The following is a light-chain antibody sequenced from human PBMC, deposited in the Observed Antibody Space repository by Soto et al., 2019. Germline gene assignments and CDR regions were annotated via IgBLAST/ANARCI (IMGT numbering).Light chain of an antibody. CDR2: GAS. CDR1: QPVSSNY. J-gene: IGKJ1*01. V-gene: IGKV3-20*01. CDR3: QQYGASPQT. Sequence: EIVLTQSPGTLSLSPGERATLSCRASQPVSSNYLAWYQQKPGQAPRLLIYGASSRATDIPDRFSGSGSGTDFTLTSSRLEPDDFAVYYCQQYGASPQTFGQGTKVDIK.